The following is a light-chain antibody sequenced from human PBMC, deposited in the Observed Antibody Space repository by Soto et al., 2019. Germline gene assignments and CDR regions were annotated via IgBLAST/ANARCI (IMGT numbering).Light chain of an antibody. J-gene: IGKJ1*01. V-gene: IGKV1-12*01. CDR3: LQTSTFPST. Sequence: DIQMTQSPSSVSASFGDRFTISCRASQDIGNFLAWYQQTPGKAPRLLIHGASSLSREIPSRFSGGGTGTHFALTIGGLQPEDLATYFCLQTSTFPSTFGQGTKVDIK. CDR2: GAS. CDR1: QDIGNF.